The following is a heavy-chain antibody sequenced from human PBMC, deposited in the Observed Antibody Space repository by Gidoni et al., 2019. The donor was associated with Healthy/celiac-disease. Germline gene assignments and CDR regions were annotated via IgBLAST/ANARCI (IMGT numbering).Heavy chain of an antibody. V-gene: IGHV3-30*18. J-gene: IGHJ6*02. CDR1: ALSFRRSG. CDR3: AKDRFEDIYVAAGCMDV. CDR2: RSYEGSNK. Sequence: QLQLVDAGGGVVQPGWSLRSSCCASALSFRRSGMPWVRQAPGKGLEWGAVRSYEGSNKYYADSVKGRFTISRDNSKNTLYLQMNSLRAEDTAVYYCAKDRFEDIYVAAGCMDVWGQGTTVTVSS. D-gene: IGHD2-15*01.